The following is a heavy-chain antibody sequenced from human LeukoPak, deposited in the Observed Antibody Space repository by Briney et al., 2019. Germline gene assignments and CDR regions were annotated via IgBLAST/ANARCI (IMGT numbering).Heavy chain of an antibody. CDR1: GYTFTDYY. J-gene: IGHJ4*02. D-gene: IGHD4-23*01. V-gene: IGHV1-2*02. CDR2: INPDSGGT. CDR3: AKNSGYGGLRRRFNFDY. Sequence: ASVQVSCKASGYTFTDYYIHWMRQAPGQGLEWMGWINPDSGGTSYAQKFQGRVTMTRDTSISTVYVELSRLRSDDTAVYYCAKNSGYGGLRRRFNFDYWGQGTLVTVSS.